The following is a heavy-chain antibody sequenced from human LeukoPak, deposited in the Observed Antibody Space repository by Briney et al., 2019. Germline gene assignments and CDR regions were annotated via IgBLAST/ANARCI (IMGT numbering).Heavy chain of an antibody. CDR1: GFTFSSYG. J-gene: IGHJ4*02. V-gene: IGHV3-30*03. CDR3: ASPIAVAGTTGGG. Sequence: GGSLRLSCAASGFTFSSYGMHWVRQAPGKGLEWVAVISYDGSNKYYADSVKGRFTISRDNSKNTLYLQMNSLRAEDTAVYYCASPIAVAGTTGGGWGQGTLVTVSS. D-gene: IGHD6-19*01. CDR2: ISYDGSNK.